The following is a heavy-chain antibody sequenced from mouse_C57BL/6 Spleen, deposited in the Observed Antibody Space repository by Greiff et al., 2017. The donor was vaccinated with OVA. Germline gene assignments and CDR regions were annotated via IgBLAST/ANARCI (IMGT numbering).Heavy chain of an antibody. CDR1: GYTFTSYW. J-gene: IGHJ2*01. Sequence: VKLQQPGAELVKPGASVKLSCKASGYTFTSYWMHWVKQRPGQGLEWIGMIHPNSGSTNYNEKFKSKATLTVDKSSSTAYMQLSSLTSEDSAVYYCARWNTTVVANLDYWGQGTTLTVSS. D-gene: IGHD1-1*01. CDR2: IHPNSGST. CDR3: ARWNTTVVANLDY. V-gene: IGHV1-64*01.